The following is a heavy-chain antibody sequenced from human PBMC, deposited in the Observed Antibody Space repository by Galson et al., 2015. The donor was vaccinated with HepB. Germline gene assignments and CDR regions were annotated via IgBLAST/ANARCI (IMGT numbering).Heavy chain of an antibody. CDR1: GFTFINYW. V-gene: IGHV3-48*02. CDR3: ARDPYGAGNY. J-gene: IGHJ4*02. D-gene: IGHD3-10*01. Sequence: SLRLSCAASGFTFINYWMSWVRQAPGKGPEWISYIGPSGSGRKYADSVKGRFTISRDNAKNSLYLEMNSLRDEDTAVYYCARDPYGAGNYWGQGTLVTVSS. CDR2: IGPSGSGR.